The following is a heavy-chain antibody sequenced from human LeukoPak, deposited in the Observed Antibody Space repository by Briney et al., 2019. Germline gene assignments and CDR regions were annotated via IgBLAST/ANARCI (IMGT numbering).Heavy chain of an antibody. CDR3: ARAYTGFEAFDY. V-gene: IGHV1-2*02. J-gene: IGHJ4*02. CDR2: INPNSGGT. CDR1: GYTFTGYF. D-gene: IGHD5-12*01. Sequence: ASVKVSCKASGYTFTGYFIHWVRQAPGQGLEWMGWINPNSGGTNYAQKFQGRVTMTRDTSVNTAYMDLISLRSDDTAVYHCARAYTGFEAFDYWGQGVPVTVSS.